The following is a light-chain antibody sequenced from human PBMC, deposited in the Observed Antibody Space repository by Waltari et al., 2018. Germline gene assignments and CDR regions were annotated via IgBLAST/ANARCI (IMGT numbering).Light chain of an antibody. J-gene: IGKJ2*01. Sequence: IVLTQSPATLSVSPGEEATLSCSASQRIATNVAWYQQKPGQGPRLLISEASTRVAGVPARFSGGGSGTEFTLTISSLQSEDVAVYYCQQYNHYYSFGQGTRLEIK. CDR1: QRIATN. CDR2: EAS. V-gene: IGKV3-15*01. CDR3: QQYNHYYS.